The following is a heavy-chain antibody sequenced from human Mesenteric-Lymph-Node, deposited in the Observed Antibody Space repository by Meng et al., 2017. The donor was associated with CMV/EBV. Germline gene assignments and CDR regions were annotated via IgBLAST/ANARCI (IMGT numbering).Heavy chain of an antibody. CDR2: IYYSGST. J-gene: IGHJ6*02. V-gene: IGHV4-59*01. CDR1: GGSISSYY. Sequence: SETLSLTCTVSGGSISSYYWSWIRQPPGKGLEWIGYIYYSGSTNYNPSLKSRVTISVDTSKNQSSRKLSSVTAADTAVYYCARVRGQQLVHYYYYYGMDVWGQGTTVTVSS. D-gene: IGHD6-13*01. CDR3: ARVRGQQLVHYYYYYGMDV.